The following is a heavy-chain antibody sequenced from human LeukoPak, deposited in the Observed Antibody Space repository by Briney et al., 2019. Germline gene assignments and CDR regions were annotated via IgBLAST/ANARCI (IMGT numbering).Heavy chain of an antibody. J-gene: IGHJ4*02. CDR3: AKGEWLRLY. Sequence: GGSLRLSCAASGFTFSSYGMHWVRQAPGKGLEWVAVISYDGSNKYYADSVKGRFTISRDNSKNTLYLQMDSLRAEDTAVYYCAKGEWLRLYWGQGTLVTVSS. CDR2: ISYDGSNK. V-gene: IGHV3-30*18. D-gene: IGHD5-12*01. CDR1: GFTFSSYG.